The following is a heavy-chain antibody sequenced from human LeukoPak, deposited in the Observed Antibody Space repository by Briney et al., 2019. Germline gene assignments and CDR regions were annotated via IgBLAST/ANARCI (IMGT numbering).Heavy chain of an antibody. V-gene: IGHV3-30*02. Sequence: GGSLRLSCAASGFTFSSYGMHWVRQAPGKGLEWVAFIRYDGSNKYYADSVKGRFTISRDNSKNTLYLQMNSLRAGDTAVYYCAKDGCGGGCYSPSFFDYWGQGTLVTVSS. CDR3: AKDGCGGGCYSPSFFDY. CDR1: GFTFSSYG. J-gene: IGHJ4*02. CDR2: IRYDGSNK. D-gene: IGHD2-21*02.